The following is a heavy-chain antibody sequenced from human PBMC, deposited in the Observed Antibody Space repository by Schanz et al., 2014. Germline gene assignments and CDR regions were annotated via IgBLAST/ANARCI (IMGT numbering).Heavy chain of an antibody. J-gene: IGHJ4*02. V-gene: IGHV3-23*04. CDR1: GFSFSSYA. CDR2: FDAHDGRA. CDR3: AKTLFPGGTQTFGN. D-gene: IGHD2-8*02. Sequence: EVQLVESGGGLVQPGGSLRLSCATSGFSFSSYAINWVRQAPGKGLEWVSGFDAHDGRAYYADSAKGRFTISRDNSKSTLYVEMNSLRVEDTAVYYCAKTLFPGGTQTFGNWGRGTLVTVSS.